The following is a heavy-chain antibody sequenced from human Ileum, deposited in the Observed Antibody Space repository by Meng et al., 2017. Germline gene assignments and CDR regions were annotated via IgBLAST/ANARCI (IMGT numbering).Heavy chain of an antibody. D-gene: IGHD2-15*01. CDR2: IYLAGSP. V-gene: IGHV4-4*02. J-gene: IGHJ4*02. Sequence: QRQRQEPGPGLVEPSGTLSLTCTVSGGSISSSFYWSWVRQSPGKGLEWIGQIYLAGSPNYNPSLESRVTISVDKSKNQFSLRLTSVTAADTAIFYCVRHGGKYFDSWGQGTLVTVSS. CDR1: GGSISSSFY. CDR3: VRHGGKYFDS.